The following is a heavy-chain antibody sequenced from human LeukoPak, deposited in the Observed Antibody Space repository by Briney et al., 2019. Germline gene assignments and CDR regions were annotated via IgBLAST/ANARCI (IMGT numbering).Heavy chain of an antibody. CDR2: ISSSSSYI. CDR1: GFTVSSNY. J-gene: IGHJ4*02. Sequence: PGGSLRLSCAASGFTVSSNYMSWVRQAPGKGLEWVSSISSSSSYIYYADSVKGRFTISRDNAKNSLYLQMNSLRAEDTAVYYCARDLRVLNYYDSSGRSDYWGQGALVTVSS. CDR3: ARDLRVLNYYDSSGRSDY. D-gene: IGHD3-22*01. V-gene: IGHV3-21*01.